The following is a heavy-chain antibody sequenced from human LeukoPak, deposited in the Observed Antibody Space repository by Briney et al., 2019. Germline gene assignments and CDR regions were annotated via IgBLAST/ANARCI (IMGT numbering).Heavy chain of an antibody. CDR2: ISDSGST. D-gene: IGHD6-13*01. V-gene: IGHV4-59*08. CDR3: ARHQGSSWHLNY. Sequence: SETLSLTCTVSGGSISSYYWSWIRQPPGKGLEWIGYISDSGSTDYNPSLKSRLTISVATSRTQFSPKLSSVTAADPAVYYCARHQGSSWHLNYWGQGNLVTVSS. J-gene: IGHJ4*02. CDR1: GGSISSYY.